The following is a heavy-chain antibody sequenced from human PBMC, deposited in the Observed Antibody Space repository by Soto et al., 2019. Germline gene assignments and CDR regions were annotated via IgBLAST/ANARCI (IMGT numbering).Heavy chain of an antibody. J-gene: IGHJ5*02. Sequence: QAQMVQSGAEMKKPGASVKVSCKASGYNFTTYGISWVRQAPGQGLEWMGWISAYNGDTNYAQKFQGRVTMTTDTSTNTGYMELRSLRSDDTAVYFCARKSPVLTMIKRSWFDPWGQGTLVTVSS. CDR1: GYNFTTYG. CDR2: ISAYNGDT. D-gene: IGHD3-22*01. CDR3: ARKSPVLTMIKRSWFDP. V-gene: IGHV1-18*04.